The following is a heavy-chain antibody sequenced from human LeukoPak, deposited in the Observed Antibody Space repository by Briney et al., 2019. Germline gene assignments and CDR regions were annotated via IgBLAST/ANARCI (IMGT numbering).Heavy chain of an antibody. CDR1: GFTFSSYS. J-gene: IGHJ4*02. Sequence: GGSLRLSCAASGFTFSSYSMNWVRQAPGKGLEWVSSISSSSSYIYYAAPVKGRFTISRDNAKNSLYLQMNSLRAEDTAVYYCARDRFGGSYYFDYWGQGTLVTVSS. CDR3: ARDRFGGSYYFDY. V-gene: IGHV3-21*01. CDR2: ISSSSSYI. D-gene: IGHD3-10*01.